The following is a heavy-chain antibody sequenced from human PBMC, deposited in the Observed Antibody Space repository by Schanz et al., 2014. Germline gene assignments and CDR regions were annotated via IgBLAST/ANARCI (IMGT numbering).Heavy chain of an antibody. Sequence: QGQLVQSGPEVKEPGASVKVSCEASRYTFNTYGLNWVRQAPGQGLEWMGWISAYTNNTNYAQKVQGRVTMTTDTATGTAYMELRSLRSDDTAVYYCARDRRRYCSTASCLHDNWFDPWGQGTLVIGSS. CDR2: ISAYTNNT. CDR1: RYTFNTYG. CDR3: ARDRRRYCSTASCLHDNWFDP. D-gene: IGHD2-2*01. J-gene: IGHJ5*02. V-gene: IGHV1-18*01.